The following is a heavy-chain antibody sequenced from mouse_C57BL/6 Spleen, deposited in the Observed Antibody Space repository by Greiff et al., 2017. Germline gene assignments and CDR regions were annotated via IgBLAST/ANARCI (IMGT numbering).Heavy chain of an antibody. Sequence: VQLQQSGPELVKPGASVKIPCKASGYTFTDYNMDWVKQSHGKSLEWIGDINPNNGGTIYNQKFKGKATLTVDKSSSTAYMELRSLTSEDTAVYYCARPYSNYPYYFDYWGQGTTLTVSS. CDR1: GYTFTDYN. CDR2: INPNNGGT. CDR3: ARPYSNYPYYFDY. J-gene: IGHJ2*01. D-gene: IGHD2-5*01. V-gene: IGHV1-18*01.